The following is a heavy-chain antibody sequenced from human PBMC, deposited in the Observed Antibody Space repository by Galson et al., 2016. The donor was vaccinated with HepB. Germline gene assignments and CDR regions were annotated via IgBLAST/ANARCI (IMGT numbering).Heavy chain of an antibody. CDR3: ARDLGISLAETQTHDAFDI. D-gene: IGHD3-9*01. CDR2: TYYRSKWYT. V-gene: IGHV6-1*01. J-gene: IGHJ3*02. Sequence: CAISGDSVSSKSAAWNWIRQSPSRGLEWLGRTYYRSKWYTEYAPSVKSRINISPDTSKNQFSLHVSSVTPDDTAVYFCARDLGISLAETQTHDAFDIWGQGTLVTVSS. CDR1: GDSVSSKSAA.